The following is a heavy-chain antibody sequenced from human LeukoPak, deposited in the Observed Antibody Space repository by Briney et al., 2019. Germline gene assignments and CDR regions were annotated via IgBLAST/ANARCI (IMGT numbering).Heavy chain of an antibody. D-gene: IGHD2-8*01. V-gene: IGHV3-11*06. CDR3: ARVSVMGDYFDY. CDR1: GFTFSDYY. Sequence: GGSLRLSCAASGFTFSDYYMSWIRQAPGKGLEWVSYISSSSSYTNYADSVKVRFTISRDNAKNSLYLQMNSLRAEDTAVYYCARVSVMGDYFDYWGQGTLVTVSS. J-gene: IGHJ4*02. CDR2: ISSSSSYT.